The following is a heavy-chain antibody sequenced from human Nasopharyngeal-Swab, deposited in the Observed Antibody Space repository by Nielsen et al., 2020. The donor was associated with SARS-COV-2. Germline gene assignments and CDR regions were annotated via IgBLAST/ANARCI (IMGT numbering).Heavy chain of an antibody. D-gene: IGHD3-22*01. V-gene: IGHV4-34*01. CDR3: ARVDRSDYHGHFDY. CDR2: ISHSGST. J-gene: IGHJ4*02. Sequence: WIRQPPGKGLEWFGEISHSGSTNYNASLKSPVTISVDTSKNHFSMKLNSVTAADTAVYYSARVDRSDYHGHFDYWGQGTLVTVSS.